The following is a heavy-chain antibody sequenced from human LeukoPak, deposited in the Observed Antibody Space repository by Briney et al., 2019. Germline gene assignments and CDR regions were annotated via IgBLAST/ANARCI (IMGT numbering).Heavy chain of an antibody. CDR2: IYYSGST. D-gene: IGHD4-11*01. Sequence: SETLSLTCTVSGGSISSSSYYWGWIRQPPGKGLEWIGSIYYSGSTYYNPSRNSRVTISVNTSKNQFSLKLSSVTAADTAVYYCARHADYRTYYFDYWGQGTLVTVSS. J-gene: IGHJ4*02. CDR1: GGSISSSSYY. CDR3: ARHADYRTYYFDY. V-gene: IGHV4-39*01.